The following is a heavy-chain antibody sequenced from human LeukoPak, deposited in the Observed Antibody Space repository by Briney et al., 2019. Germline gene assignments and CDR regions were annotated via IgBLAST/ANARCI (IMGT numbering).Heavy chain of an antibody. CDR3: ARDTPFGYFDY. CDR2: IGIAGDT. D-gene: IGHD3-16*01. V-gene: IGHV3-13*01. J-gene: IGHJ4*02. Sequence: GGSLRLSCAASGFTFSNYDMHWVRQATGKGLEWVSAIGIAGDTYYPASVKGRFTISRDNAKNSLYLQMNSLRAEDTAVYYCARDTPFGYFDYWGQGTLVTVSS. CDR1: GFTFSNYD.